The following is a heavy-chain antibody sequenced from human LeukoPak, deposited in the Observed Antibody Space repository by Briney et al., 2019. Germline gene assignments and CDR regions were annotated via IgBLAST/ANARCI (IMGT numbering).Heavy chain of an antibody. J-gene: IGHJ3*02. V-gene: IGHV3-23*01. CDR2: ISGTGSTT. D-gene: IGHD3-22*01. Sequence: GGSLRLSCAASGFTFSSYAMNWVRQAPGKGLEWVSGISGTGSTTFFADSVRGRFTISRDNSKNTLYLHMNSLRAEDTAVYYCAKASPYFDSSGTPGELGAFDIWGQGTMVTVSS. CDR1: GFTFSSYA. CDR3: AKASPYFDSSGTPGELGAFDI.